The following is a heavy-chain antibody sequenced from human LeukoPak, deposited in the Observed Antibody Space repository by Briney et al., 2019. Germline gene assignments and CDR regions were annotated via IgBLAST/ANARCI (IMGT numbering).Heavy chain of an antibody. J-gene: IGHJ4*02. D-gene: IGHD6-13*01. V-gene: IGHV4-59*01. CDR3: ARDISSSWIFDY. CDR2: IYYSGST. CDR1: GGSISSYY. Sequence: SETLSLTCTVSGGSISSYYWSWIRQPPGKGLEWIGYIYYSGSTNYNPSLKSRVTISVDTSKNQFSLKLSSVTAADTAVCYCARDISSSWIFDYWGQGTLVTVSS.